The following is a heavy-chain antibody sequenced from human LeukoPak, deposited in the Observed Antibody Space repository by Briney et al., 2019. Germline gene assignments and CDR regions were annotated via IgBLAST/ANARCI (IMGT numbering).Heavy chain of an antibody. V-gene: IGHV1-46*01. D-gene: IGHD3-22*01. J-gene: IGHJ6*02. CDR3: ASPHQFPNYYDSTLGGMDV. CDR2: INPSGGST. Sequence: ASVKVSCKASGYTFTSYYMHWVRQAPGQGLEWMGIINPSGGSTSYAQKFQGRVTMTRDTSTSTVYMELSSLRSEDTAVYYCASPHQFPNYYDSTLGGMDVWGQGTTVTVSS. CDR1: GYTFTSYY.